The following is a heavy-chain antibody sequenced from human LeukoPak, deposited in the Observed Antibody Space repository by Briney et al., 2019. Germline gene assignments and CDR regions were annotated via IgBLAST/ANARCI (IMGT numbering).Heavy chain of an antibody. CDR2: IEDDGSDR. V-gene: IGHV3-7*01. CDR1: GFTFNNAW. Sequence: GGSLRLSCAASGFTFNNAWMSWVRQAPGKGLERVATIEDDGSDRYYVDSVKGRFTISRDNAKNSLYLQMNSLRVEDTAVYYCANLGYSDGGQGTLVSVSS. CDR3: ANLGYSD. D-gene: IGHD5-18*01. J-gene: IGHJ4*02.